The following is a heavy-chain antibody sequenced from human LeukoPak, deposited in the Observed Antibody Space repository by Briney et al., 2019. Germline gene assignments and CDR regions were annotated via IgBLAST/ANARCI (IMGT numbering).Heavy chain of an antibody. CDR1: GFTFDSSA. CDR3: AKGSLGSWYYFDY. J-gene: IGHJ4*02. D-gene: IGHD6-13*01. Sequence: GGSLRLSCAASGFTFDSSAMSWVRQAPGKGPEWVSTFSRSGPDTYYADSVKGRFTIFRDNSKNTLYLQMNSLRAEDTAVYYCAKGSLGSWYYFDYWGQGTLVIVSS. V-gene: IGHV3-23*01. CDR2: FSRSGPDT.